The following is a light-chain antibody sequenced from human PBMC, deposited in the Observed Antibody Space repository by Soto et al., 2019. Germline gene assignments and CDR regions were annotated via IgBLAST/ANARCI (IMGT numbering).Light chain of an antibody. CDR1: QSVSSSS. V-gene: IGKV3-20*01. CDR3: QQYGSSTWT. Sequence: EIVFTQSPGTLYLSPGERATLSCRASQSVSSSSFAWYQQKLGQAPRLLIYGVSSRETGIPERFSGSGAATDCTRTISRLEPEDVEVDYCQQYGSSTWTFGQGTKVDI. CDR2: GVS. J-gene: IGKJ1*01.